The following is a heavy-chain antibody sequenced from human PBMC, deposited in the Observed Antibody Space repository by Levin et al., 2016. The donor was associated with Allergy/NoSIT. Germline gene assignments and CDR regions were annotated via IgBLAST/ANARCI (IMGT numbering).Heavy chain of an antibody. D-gene: IGHD2-15*01. J-gene: IGHJ6*02. V-gene: IGHV3-23*01. CDR2: ISGSGGST. CDR3: AKGPAPRANNYGMDV. CDR1: GFTFSSYA. Sequence: GESLKISCAASGFTFSSYAMSWVRQAPGKGLEWVSAISGSGGSTYYADSVKGRFTISRDNSKNTLYLQMNSLRAEDTAVYYCAKGPAPRANNYGMDVWGQGTTVTVSS.